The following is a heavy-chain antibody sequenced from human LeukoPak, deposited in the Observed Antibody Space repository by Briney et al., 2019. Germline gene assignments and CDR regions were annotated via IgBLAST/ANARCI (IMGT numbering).Heavy chain of an antibody. Sequence: PGGSLRLSCSASGFTFSSYGMHWVRQAPGRGLEWVAAIWYDGINKYYADSVKGRFTISRDTCKSTLYLQMTSLRAEDTAVYYCARDAPAFGFYSSSLGYWGQGTLVTVSS. CDR2: IWYDGINK. CDR1: GFTFSSYG. V-gene: IGHV3-33*01. D-gene: IGHD6-6*01. CDR3: ARDAPAFGFYSSSLGY. J-gene: IGHJ4*02.